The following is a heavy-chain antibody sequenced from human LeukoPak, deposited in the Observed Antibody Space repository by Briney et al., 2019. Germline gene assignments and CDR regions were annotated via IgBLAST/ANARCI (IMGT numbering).Heavy chain of an antibody. Sequence: ASVKVSCKASGYTFTSYGISGVRQAPGRGREGMGWISAYNGNTNYAQKLQGRLTITTHTSTSTAYMELKSLRSDDTAVYYCARDQSMPHYGDYLYFDYWGQGTLVTVSS. CDR1: GYTFTSYG. D-gene: IGHD4-17*01. CDR2: ISAYNGNT. V-gene: IGHV1-18*04. CDR3: ARDQSMPHYGDYLYFDY. J-gene: IGHJ4*02.